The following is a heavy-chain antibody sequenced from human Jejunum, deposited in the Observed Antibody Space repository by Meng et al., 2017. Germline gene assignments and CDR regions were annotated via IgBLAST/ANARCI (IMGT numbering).Heavy chain of an antibody. V-gene: IGHV3-74*01. J-gene: IGHJ4*02. CDR1: GFTFSTYW. Sequence: GGSLRLSYAASGFTFSTYWMHWVRQGPGKGLVWVSHINTDGSTTNYADSVKGRFTISRDNAKNTLYLQMNNLRVEDTDVYFCSMSDGSEKILDYWGQGTLVTVSS. CDR2: INTDGSTT. CDR3: SMSDGSEKILDY. D-gene: IGHD3-10*01.